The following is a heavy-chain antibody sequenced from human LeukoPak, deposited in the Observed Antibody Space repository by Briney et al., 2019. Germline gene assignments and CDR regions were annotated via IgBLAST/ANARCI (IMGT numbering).Heavy chain of an antibody. J-gene: IGHJ3*02. CDR2: INHSGST. CDR1: GGSFSGYY. D-gene: IGHD6-13*01. CDR3: ARVSSWYGDAFDI. Sequence: KTSETLSLTCAVYGGSFSGYYWSWIRQPPGKGLEWIGEINHSGSTNYNPSLKSRVTISVDTSKNQFSLKLSSVTAADTAVYYCARVSSWYGDAFDIWGQGTMVTVSS. V-gene: IGHV4-34*01.